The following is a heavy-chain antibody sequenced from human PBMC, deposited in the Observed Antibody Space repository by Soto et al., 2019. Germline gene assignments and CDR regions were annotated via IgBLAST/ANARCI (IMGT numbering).Heavy chain of an antibody. V-gene: IGHV1-18*01. D-gene: IGHD4-17*01. CDR2: ISAYNGNT. CDR1: GYTFTSYG. CDR3: ARDKRVTTWAYYYYYGMDV. J-gene: IGHJ6*02. Sequence: ASVKVSCKASGYTFTSYGISWVRQAPGQGLEWMGWISAYNGNTNYAQKLQGRVTMTTDTSTSTAYMELRSLRSDDTAVYYCARDKRVTTWAYYYYYGMDVWGQGTTVTVSS.